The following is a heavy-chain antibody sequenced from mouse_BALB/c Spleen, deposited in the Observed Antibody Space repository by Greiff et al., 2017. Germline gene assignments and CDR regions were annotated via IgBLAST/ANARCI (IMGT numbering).Heavy chain of an antibody. J-gene: IGHJ4*01. CDR3: ARDYGSSYGAMDY. D-gene: IGHD1-1*01. CDR1: GFTFSSFG. V-gene: IGHV5-17*02. CDR2: ISSGSSTT. Sequence: EVQLMESGGGLVQPGGSRKLSCAASGFTFSSFGMHWVRQAPEKGLEWVAYISSGSSTTYYADTVKGRFTISRDNPKNTLFLQMTSLRSEDTAMYYCARDYGSSYGAMDYWGQGTSVTVSS.